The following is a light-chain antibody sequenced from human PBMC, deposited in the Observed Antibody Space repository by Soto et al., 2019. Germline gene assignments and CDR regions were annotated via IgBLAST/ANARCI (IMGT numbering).Light chain of an antibody. CDR3: QQRSNRWT. CDR2: DAS. CDR1: QSVSDY. J-gene: IGKJ1*01. V-gene: IGKV3-11*01. Sequence: EIVLTQSPATLSLSPGERATLSCRASQSVSDYLAWYQQKPGQAPRLLVYDASNRAPGIPARFSGSGSGTDFTLTISSLEPEDFAAYYCQQRSNRWTFGQGTRVEIK.